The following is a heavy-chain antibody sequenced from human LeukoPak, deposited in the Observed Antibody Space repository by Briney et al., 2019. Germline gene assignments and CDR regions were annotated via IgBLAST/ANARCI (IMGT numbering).Heavy chain of an antibody. J-gene: IGHJ3*02. CDR1: GFTFSISA. CDR3: ARDPPNSGWAKDI. V-gene: IGHV3-33*01. D-gene: IGHD5-12*01. Sequence: PGRSLRLSCAASGFTFSISAMHWVRQAPGKGLEWVAMIWSNGINKYYADSVKGRFTISRDNSDNTLYLQMNSLTAEDTAVYYCARDPPNSGWAKDIWGQGTMVTVSS. CDR2: IWSNGINK.